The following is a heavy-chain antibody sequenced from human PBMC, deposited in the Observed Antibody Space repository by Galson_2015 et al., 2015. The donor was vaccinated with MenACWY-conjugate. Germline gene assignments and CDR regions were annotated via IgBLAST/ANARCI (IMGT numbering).Heavy chain of an antibody. V-gene: IGHV3-7*03. CDR2: IKPDGSEK. D-gene: IGHD2-8*01. Sequence: SLRLCCAVCGFTFSRYWMHWVRQAPGKGLEWVADIKPDGSEKYYADSVKGRFTISRDNVKTSLYLQLNSLRAEDTAVYYCARKGNGLDYWGQGTLVTVSS. J-gene: IGHJ4*02. CDR1: GFTFSRYW. CDR3: ARKGNGLDY.